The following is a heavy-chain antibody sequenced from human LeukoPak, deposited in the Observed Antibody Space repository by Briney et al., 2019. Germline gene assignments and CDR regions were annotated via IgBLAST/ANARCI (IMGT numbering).Heavy chain of an antibody. CDR1: GGSISSSTYY. V-gene: IGHV4-39*01. Sequence: SETLSLTCTVSGGSISSSTYYWGWIRQPPGKGLEWIGCIYYSGSTYYNASLKSRVTISADTSKNQFSLKLSSVTAADTAVYYCARPLSGSSSWHGDAFDIWGQGTMVTVSS. J-gene: IGHJ3*02. CDR2: IYYSGST. CDR3: ARPLSGSSSWHGDAFDI. D-gene: IGHD6-13*01.